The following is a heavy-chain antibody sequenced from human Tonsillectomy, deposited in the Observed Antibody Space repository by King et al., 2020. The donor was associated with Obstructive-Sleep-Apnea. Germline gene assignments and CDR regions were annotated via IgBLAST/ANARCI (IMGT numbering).Heavy chain of an antibody. Sequence: VQLVESGGGVVQPGRSLRLSCAASGFTFSSDGMHWVRQAPGKGLEWVAVISYDGSNKYYADSVKGRFTASRDNSKTTRYLQMNRLRPEDTAVYYSAKEMIATAASGGMDVWGQGTTVTVSS. CDR1: GFTFSSDG. J-gene: IGHJ6*02. D-gene: IGHD6-13*01. V-gene: IGHV3-30*18. CDR2: ISYDGSNK. CDR3: AKEMIATAASGGMDV.